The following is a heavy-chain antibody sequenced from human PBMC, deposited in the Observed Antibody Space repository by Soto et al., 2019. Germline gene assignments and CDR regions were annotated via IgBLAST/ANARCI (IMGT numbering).Heavy chain of an antibody. V-gene: IGHV3-30-3*01. J-gene: IGHJ4*02. D-gene: IGHD2-15*01. Sequence: GGSLRLSCAASGFTFSSYAMHWVRQAPGKGLEWVAVISYDGSNKYYADSVKGRFTISRDNSKNTLYLQMNSLRAEDTAVYYCARENVVVVAATLTYWGQGTLVTVSS. CDR1: GFTFSSYA. CDR3: ARENVVVVAATLTY. CDR2: ISYDGSNK.